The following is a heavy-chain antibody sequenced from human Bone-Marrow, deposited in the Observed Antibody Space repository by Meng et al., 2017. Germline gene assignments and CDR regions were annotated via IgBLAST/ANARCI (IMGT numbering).Heavy chain of an antibody. CDR1: GYTFTSYD. V-gene: IGHV1-8*01. J-gene: IGHJ5*02. Sequence: QGHIVQSGAEGKKPGASVKVSCKASGYTFTSYDINWVRQATGQGLEWMGWMNPNSGNTGYAQKFQGRVTMTRNTSISTAYMELSSLRSEDTAVYYCARAPYSSKDWFDPWGQGTLVTVSS. CDR2: MNPNSGNT. D-gene: IGHD6-13*01. CDR3: ARAPYSSKDWFDP.